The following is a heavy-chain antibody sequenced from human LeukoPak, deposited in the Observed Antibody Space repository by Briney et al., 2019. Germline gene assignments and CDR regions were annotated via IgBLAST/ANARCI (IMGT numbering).Heavy chain of an antibody. Sequence: GGSLRLSCAATGFTFTSHAMTWVRQAPGKGLEWVSAIKSSGGRTFYADSVKGRFTISRDNSKNTLYLQMNSLIVEDTAIYYCANDIIAAAGYEYFQYWGQGTLVTVSS. CDR3: ANDIIAAAGYEYFQY. CDR2: IKSSGGRT. D-gene: IGHD2-2*03. J-gene: IGHJ1*01. V-gene: IGHV3-23*01. CDR1: GFTFTSHA.